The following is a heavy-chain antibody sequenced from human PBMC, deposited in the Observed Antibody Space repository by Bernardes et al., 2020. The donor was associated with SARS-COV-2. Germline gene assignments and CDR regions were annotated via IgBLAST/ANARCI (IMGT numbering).Heavy chain of an antibody. J-gene: IGHJ4*02. CDR3: AREGNFDY. Sequence: GGSLRLSCAASEFTFSSYAMHWVRQAPGKGLEWVAVISYDGSNKYYADSVKGRFTISRDNSKNTLYLQMNSLRAEDTAVYYCAREGNFDYWGQGTLVTVSS. CDR2: ISYDGSNK. CDR1: EFTFSSYA. V-gene: IGHV3-30*01.